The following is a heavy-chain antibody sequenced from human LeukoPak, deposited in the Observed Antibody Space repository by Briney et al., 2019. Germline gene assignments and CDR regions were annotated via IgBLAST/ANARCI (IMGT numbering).Heavy chain of an antibody. Sequence: SETLSLTCTVSGGSIDSHYWSWNRQSAGKGLEWIGRFFTGGSTYYNPSLESRVTMSVDTSKNQFSLKLRSVTAADTAVYFCARGGGVAVGMDVWGQGTTVIVSS. CDR2: FFTGGST. CDR1: GGSIDSHY. J-gene: IGHJ6*02. D-gene: IGHD6-19*01. CDR3: ARGGGVAVGMDV. V-gene: IGHV4-4*07.